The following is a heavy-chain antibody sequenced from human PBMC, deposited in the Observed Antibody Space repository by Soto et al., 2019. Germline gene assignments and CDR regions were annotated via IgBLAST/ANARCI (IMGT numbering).Heavy chain of an antibody. CDR3: ARVGVTMVRGVIINKPGYYGMDV. J-gene: IGHJ6*02. V-gene: IGHV4-30-4*01. CDR1: GASIASGDYY. D-gene: IGHD3-10*01. CDR2: IYNTGST. Sequence: PSETLSLTCAVSGASIASGDYYWSWIRQPPGKGLEWIGYIYNTGSTNYNPSLESRLTISGDKSKNHFSLNLSSVTAADTAVYYCARVGVTMVRGVIINKPGYYGMDVWGQGTTVTVSS.